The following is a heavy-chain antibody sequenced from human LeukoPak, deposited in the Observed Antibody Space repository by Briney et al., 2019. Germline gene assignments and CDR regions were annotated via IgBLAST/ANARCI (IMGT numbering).Heavy chain of an antibody. CDR1: GFTFSSYA. CDR2: ISYDGSNK. D-gene: IGHD3-16*01. Sequence: GRSLRLSCAAPGFTFSSYAMHWVRQAPGKGLEWVAVISYDGSNKYYADSVKGRFTISRDNSKNTLYLQMNSLRAEDTAVYYCAREHHDGSPEIWGQGTMVTVSS. CDR3: AREHHDGSPEI. J-gene: IGHJ3*02. V-gene: IGHV3-30-3*01.